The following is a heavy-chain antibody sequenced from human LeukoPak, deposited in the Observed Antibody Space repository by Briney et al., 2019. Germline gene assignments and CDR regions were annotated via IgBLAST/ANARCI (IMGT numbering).Heavy chain of an antibody. CDR1: GFTFSSFW. CDR2: IKQDGSEK. Sequence: GGSLRLSCATSGFTFSSFWMTWVRQAPGKGLEWVANIKQDGSEKYYVDSVKGRFTISRDNSKDSLYLQMNSPRAEDTAVYYCARVPAYGDYSDYWGQGTLVTVSS. V-gene: IGHV3-7*01. D-gene: IGHD4-17*01. J-gene: IGHJ4*02. CDR3: ARVPAYGDYSDY.